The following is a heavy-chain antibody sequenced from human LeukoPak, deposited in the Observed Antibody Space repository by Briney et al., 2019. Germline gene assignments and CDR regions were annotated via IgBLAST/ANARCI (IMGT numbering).Heavy chain of an antibody. V-gene: IGHV3-23*01. CDR1: GFTFSTYA. J-gene: IGHJ6*03. Sequence: GGSLRLSCAASGFTFSTYAMSWVRQAPGKGLEWVSLIGGSDGRTRYADSVKGRFTISRDNSKNTLYLEMNSLRAEDTAVYYCAKDSSSYDWGYMDVWGKGTTVTIFS. CDR2: IGGSDGRT. CDR3: AKDSSSYDWGYMDV. D-gene: IGHD3-22*01.